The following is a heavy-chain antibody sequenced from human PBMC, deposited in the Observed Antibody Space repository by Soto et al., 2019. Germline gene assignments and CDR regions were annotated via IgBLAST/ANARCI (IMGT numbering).Heavy chain of an antibody. CDR3: ARHAAYDSVWGKSDGSDY. V-gene: IGHV4-39*01. J-gene: IGHJ4*02. D-gene: IGHD3-16*01. CDR2: MYYSGAT. CDR1: GGSISSNSYY. Sequence: SETLPLTCTVSGGSISSNSYYWDWIRQPPGKGLEWIGSMYYSGATYHNPSLQSRVTISVDTSKNQFSLHLSSVTAADTAVYYCARHAAYDSVWGKSDGSDYWGQGTLVNVS.